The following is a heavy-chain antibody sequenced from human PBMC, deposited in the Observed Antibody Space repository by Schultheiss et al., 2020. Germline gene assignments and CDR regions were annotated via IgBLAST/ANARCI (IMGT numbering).Heavy chain of an antibody. CDR2: IYYSGST. CDR1: GGSISSSSYY. CDR3: ARAYYCTNGVCSLDAFDI. D-gene: IGHD2-8*01. J-gene: IGHJ3*02. V-gene: IGHV4-39*07. Sequence: SETLSLTCTVSGGSISSSSYYWGWIRQPPGKGLEWIGSIYYSGSTNYNPSLKSRVTMSVDTSKNQFSLKLSSVTAADTAVYYCARAYYCTNGVCSLDAFDIWGQGTMVTVSS.